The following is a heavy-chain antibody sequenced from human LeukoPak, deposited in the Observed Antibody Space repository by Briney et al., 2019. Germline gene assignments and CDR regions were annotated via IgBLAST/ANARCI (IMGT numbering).Heavy chain of an antibody. Sequence: ASVKVSCKASGYTFTSYGIFWVRQAPGQGLEWMGWISTYNGNTNYAQKLQGRVTMTTDTSTSTAYMELRSLRSDDTAVYYCAILTTVVTPSFDYWGQGTLVTVSS. V-gene: IGHV1-18*01. CDR3: AILTTVVTPSFDY. D-gene: IGHD4-23*01. CDR2: ISTYNGNT. J-gene: IGHJ4*02. CDR1: GYTFTSYG.